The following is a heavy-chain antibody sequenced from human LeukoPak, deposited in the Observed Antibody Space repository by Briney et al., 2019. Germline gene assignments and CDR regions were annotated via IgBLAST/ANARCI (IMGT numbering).Heavy chain of an antibody. Sequence: ASVKVSCKASGYTFTSYYMHWVRQAPGQGLEWMGIINPSGGSTSCAQKFQGRVTMTRDTSTSTVYMELSSLRSEDTAVYYCARVLYDSSGYPILFDYWGQGTLVTVSS. CDR3: ARVLYDSSGYPILFDY. J-gene: IGHJ4*02. CDR1: GYTFTSYY. CDR2: INPSGGST. V-gene: IGHV1-46*01. D-gene: IGHD3-22*01.